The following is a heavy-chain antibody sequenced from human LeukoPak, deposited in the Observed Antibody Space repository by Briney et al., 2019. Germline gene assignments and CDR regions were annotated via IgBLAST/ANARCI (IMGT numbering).Heavy chain of an antibody. CDR2: IHYSGDS. Sequence: SETLSLTCTVSGASISSYYWGWIRQPPGKGLEWIGSIHYSGDSKYNPSLKSRVSLSIDMSKEQFSLRLSSVTAADTAVYYCARDLELERNRWNYFESWGQGTLVTVSS. D-gene: IGHD1-1*01. CDR1: GASISSYY. J-gene: IGHJ4*02. V-gene: IGHV4-59*01. CDR3: ARDLELERNRWNYFES.